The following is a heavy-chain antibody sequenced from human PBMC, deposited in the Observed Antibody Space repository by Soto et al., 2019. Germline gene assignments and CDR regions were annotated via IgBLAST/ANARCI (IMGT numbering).Heavy chain of an antibody. CDR2: INPNSGGT. V-gene: IGHV1-2*02. Sequence: GASVKVSCKASGYTFTGYYMHWVRQAPGQGLEWMGWINPNSGGTNYAQKFQGRVTMTRDTSISTAYMELSRLRSDDTAVYYCARDQDVDTAMVIRGYWGQGTLVTVSS. D-gene: IGHD5-18*01. CDR1: GYTFTGYY. CDR3: ARDQDVDTAMVIRGY. J-gene: IGHJ4*02.